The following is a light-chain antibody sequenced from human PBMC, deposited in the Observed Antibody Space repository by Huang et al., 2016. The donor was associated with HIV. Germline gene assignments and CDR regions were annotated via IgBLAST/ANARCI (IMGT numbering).Light chain of an antibody. CDR1: QSISSY. V-gene: IGKV1-39*01. CDR3: QQSYSTRLT. Sequence: DIQMNQSPSSLSASVGDRVTITCRAIQSISSYLNWYQQKPGKAPKLLIYAASSLQSGVPSRFSGSGSGTDFTLTVSHLQPEDFAAYYCQQSYSTRLTFGRGTKVEIK. CDR2: AAS. J-gene: IGKJ4*01.